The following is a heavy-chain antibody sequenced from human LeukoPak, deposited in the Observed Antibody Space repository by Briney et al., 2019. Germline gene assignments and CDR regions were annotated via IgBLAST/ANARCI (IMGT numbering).Heavy chain of an antibody. V-gene: IGHV3-23*01. CDR1: GGSISSSFYY. CDR3: AKMEVGGSSTTSDAFDI. CDR2: ISGSGGST. D-gene: IGHD2-15*01. Sequence: QTSETLSLTCTVSGGSISSSFYYWGWIRQPPGKGLEWVSAISGSGGSTYYADSVKGRFTISRDNSKNTLYLQMNSLRAEDTAVYYCAKMEVGGSSTTSDAFDIWGQGTMVTVSS. J-gene: IGHJ3*02.